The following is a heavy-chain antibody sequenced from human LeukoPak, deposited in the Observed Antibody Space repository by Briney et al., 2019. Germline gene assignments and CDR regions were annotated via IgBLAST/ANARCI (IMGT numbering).Heavy chain of an antibody. V-gene: IGHV3-23*01. J-gene: IGHJ3*02. D-gene: IGHD5-24*01. CDR2: VSGSGLSP. Sequence: TGGSLRLSCAASGFTFSSFAMSWVRQTPGKGLDWVSTVSGSGLSPYYADSVKGRFTISRDNSKNTLFLQMNSLSAEDTAVYYCAKGHHRDGYDAFDIWGQGTMVTVSS. CDR1: GFTFSSFA. CDR3: AKGHHRDGYDAFDI.